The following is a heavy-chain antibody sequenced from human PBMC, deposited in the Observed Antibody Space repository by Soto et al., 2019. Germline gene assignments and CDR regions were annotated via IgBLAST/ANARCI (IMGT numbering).Heavy chain of an antibody. CDR3: ASTPAGYCSGGSCYSSWFDP. CDR2: IYTSGST. Sequence: TSETLSLTCTVSGGSISSYYWSWIRQPAGKGLEWIGLIYTSGSTNYNPSPKSRVTMSVDTSKNQFSLKLSSVTAADTAAYYCASTPAGYCSGGSCYSSWFDPWGQGTLVTVS. D-gene: IGHD2-15*01. V-gene: IGHV4-4*07. J-gene: IGHJ5*02. CDR1: GGSISSYY.